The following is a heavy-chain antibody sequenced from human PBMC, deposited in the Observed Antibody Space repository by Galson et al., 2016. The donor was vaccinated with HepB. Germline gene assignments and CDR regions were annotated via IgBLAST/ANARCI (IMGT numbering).Heavy chain of an antibody. J-gene: IGHJ5*02. D-gene: IGHD5-18*01. CDR1: GDTFSTYP. CDR3: ARGTEGGYTYGPRGWFDP. CDR2: IIPIFGTT. Sequence: SCKASGDTFSTYPISWVRQAPGQGLEWMGGIIPIFGTTKYAQKFQGRVTMTADDSTTTAYMELTSLRSDDTAVYYCARGTEGGYTYGPRGWFDPWGQGTLVTVSS. V-gene: IGHV1-69*01.